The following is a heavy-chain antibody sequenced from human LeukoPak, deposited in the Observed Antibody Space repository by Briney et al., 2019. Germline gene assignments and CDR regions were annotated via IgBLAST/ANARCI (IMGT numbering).Heavy chain of an antibody. J-gene: IGHJ3*02. Sequence: SETLSLTCTVSGGSISSSSYYWGWIRQPPGKGLEWIGSIYYSGSTYYNPSLKSRVTISVDTSKNQFSLKLSSVTAADTAVYYCARVLATYDYAWGSYRYTDRGGAFDIWGQGTMVTVSS. CDR2: IYYSGST. CDR1: GGSISSSSYY. D-gene: IGHD3-16*02. CDR3: ARVLATYDYAWGSYRYTDRGGAFDI. V-gene: IGHV4-39*07.